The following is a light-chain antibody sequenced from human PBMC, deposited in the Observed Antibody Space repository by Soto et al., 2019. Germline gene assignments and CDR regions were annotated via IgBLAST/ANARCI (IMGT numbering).Light chain of an antibody. CDR2: HAS. J-gene: IGKJ1*01. CDR1: QSVSDK. CDR3: QQYNNWPPWT. Sequence: DIVMTQSPATVSVSPAESATLSCRASQSVSDKLAWYQQKPGQAPRLLIYHASARATGIPARFSGSGSGTELTLTISGLQSEDFAVYYCQQYNNWPPWTFGQGTKVDIK. V-gene: IGKV3-15*01.